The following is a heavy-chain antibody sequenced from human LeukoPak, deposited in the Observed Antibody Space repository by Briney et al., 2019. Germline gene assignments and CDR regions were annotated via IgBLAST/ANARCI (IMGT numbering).Heavy chain of an antibody. D-gene: IGHD4-23*01. V-gene: IGHV3-48*01. Sequence: GGSLRLSCAVSGLTFSSYSMNRVRQAPGKGLEWVSYISSSSSTIYYADSVKGRFTISRDNAKNSLYLQMNSLRAEDTAVYYCAIRRWDYWGQGTLVTVSS. J-gene: IGHJ4*02. CDR3: AIRRWDY. CDR1: GLTFSSYS. CDR2: ISSSSSTI.